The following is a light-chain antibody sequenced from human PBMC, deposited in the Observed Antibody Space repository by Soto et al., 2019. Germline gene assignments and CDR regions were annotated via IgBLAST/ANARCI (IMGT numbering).Light chain of an antibody. V-gene: IGKV3-20*01. CDR3: QQYGTLSST. CDR1: QTVGSY. CDR2: GAS. J-gene: IGKJ1*01. Sequence: EILLTQSPGTLSLSPGERATLSCRASQTVGSYLAWYQHKPGQAPRLLIYGASSRATGIPDRFSGSGSGTDFTLTISRLEPEDFAVYYCQQYGTLSSTFGQGTKVEIK.